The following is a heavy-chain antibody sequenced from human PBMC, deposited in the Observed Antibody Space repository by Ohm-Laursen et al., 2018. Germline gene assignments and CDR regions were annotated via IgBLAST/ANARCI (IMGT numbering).Heavy chain of an antibody. Sequence: GPSVKVSCQASGYTFTSYYMHWVRQAPGQGLEWMGIINPSGGSTSNAQKFQGRVTMTRDTSTSTVYMELSSLRSEDTAVYYCARAQTPLAPDIVAYRPYYYYGMDVWGQGTTVTVSS. J-gene: IGHJ6*02. CDR2: INPSGGST. D-gene: IGHD2-15*01. CDR3: ARAQTPLAPDIVAYRPYYYYGMDV. V-gene: IGHV1-46*01. CDR1: GYTFTSYY.